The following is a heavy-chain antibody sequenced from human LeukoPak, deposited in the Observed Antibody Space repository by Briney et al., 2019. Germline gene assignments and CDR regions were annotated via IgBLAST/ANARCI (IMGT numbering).Heavy chain of an antibody. D-gene: IGHD3-3*01. CDR1: GGTFSSYA. J-gene: IGHJ6*03. V-gene: IGHV1-69*13. CDR2: IIPIFGTA. Sequence: SVKVSCKASGGTFSSYAISWVRQAPGQGLEWMGGIIPIFGTANYAQKFQGRVTITADESTSTAYMELSSLRSEDTAVYYCARGSTIFGVVIKRYYYYYYMDVWGKGTTVTVSS. CDR3: ARGSTIFGVVIKRYYYYYYMDV.